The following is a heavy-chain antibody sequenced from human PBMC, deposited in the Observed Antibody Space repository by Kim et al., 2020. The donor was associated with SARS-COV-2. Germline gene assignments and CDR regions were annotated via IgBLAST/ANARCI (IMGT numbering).Heavy chain of an antibody. J-gene: IGHJ6*02. D-gene: IGHD3-10*01. CDR3: AKGLLWVGELFQAPVTYYGMEV. CDR1: GLTFSSYA. CDR2: IYSGGSST. Sequence: GGSLRLSCAASGLTFSSYAMSWVRQAPGKGLEWVSVIYSGGSSTYYADSVKGRFPISRDNSKNTLYLQMNSLRAEDTAVYYCAKGLLWVGELFQAPVTYYGMEVWGQGTTVTVS. V-gene: IGHV3-23*03.